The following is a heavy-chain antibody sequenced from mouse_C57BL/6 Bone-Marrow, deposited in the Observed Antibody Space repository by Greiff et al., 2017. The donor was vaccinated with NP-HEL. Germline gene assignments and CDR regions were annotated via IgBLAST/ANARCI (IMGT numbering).Heavy chain of an antibody. CDR2: IDPENGDT. Sequence: EVQLQQSGAELVRPGASVKLSCTASGFNFTDYCMHWVKQRPEQGLEWIGWIDPENGDTEYAAKFQGKATITADTSSNTAYLQLSSLPSEDTSVYYCTTSYYARYWGQGTTLTVSS. CDR3: TTSYYARY. D-gene: IGHD2-1*01. V-gene: IGHV14-4*01. CDR1: GFNFTDYC. J-gene: IGHJ2*01.